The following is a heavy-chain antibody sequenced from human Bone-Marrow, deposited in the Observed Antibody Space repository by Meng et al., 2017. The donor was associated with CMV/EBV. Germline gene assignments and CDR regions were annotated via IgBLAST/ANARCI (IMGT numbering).Heavy chain of an antibody. J-gene: IGHJ4*02. V-gene: IGHV3-74*01. Sequence: LSLTCAASGFTFSNYWMHWVRQVPGKGLVWVSRINSDGSTTTYADSVKGRFTISRDNAKNTLYLQMNSLRVEDTAVYFCARAGGYYYGSGNYYRYFENWGQGTLVTVSS. CDR2: INSDGSTT. CDR1: GFTFSNYW. D-gene: IGHD3-10*01. CDR3: ARAGGYYYGSGNYYRYFEN.